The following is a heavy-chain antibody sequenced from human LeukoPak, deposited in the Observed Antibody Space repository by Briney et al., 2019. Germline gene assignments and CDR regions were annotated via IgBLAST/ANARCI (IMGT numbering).Heavy chain of an antibody. CDR1: GGSISSSSYY. D-gene: IGHD6-19*01. CDR2: IYYSGST. V-gene: IGHV4-39*07. CDR3: ARWSRAVAGFPGLYYYYYMDV. J-gene: IGHJ6*03. Sequence: PSETLSLTCTVSGGSISSSSYYWGWIRQPPGKGLEWIGSIYYSGSTNYNPSLKSRVTISVDTSKNQFSLKLSSVTAADTAVYYCARWSRAVAGFPGLYYYYYMDVWGKGTTVTVSS.